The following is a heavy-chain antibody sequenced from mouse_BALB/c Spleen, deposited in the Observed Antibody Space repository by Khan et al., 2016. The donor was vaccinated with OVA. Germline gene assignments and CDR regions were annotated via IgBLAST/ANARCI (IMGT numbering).Heavy chain of an antibody. CDR2: ISYSGRT. Sequence: EVQLQESGPGLVKPSQSLSLTCTVTGYSITSDYAWNWIRQFPGNKLEWMGYISYSGRTSYNPSLKSRFSLTRDTSKNQFFLQLNSVTTEDTATYYCARSVTITTVVATDFDYWGQGTTLTVSS. CDR3: ARSVTITTVVATDFDY. CDR1: GYSITSDYA. D-gene: IGHD1-1*01. J-gene: IGHJ2*01. V-gene: IGHV3-2*02.